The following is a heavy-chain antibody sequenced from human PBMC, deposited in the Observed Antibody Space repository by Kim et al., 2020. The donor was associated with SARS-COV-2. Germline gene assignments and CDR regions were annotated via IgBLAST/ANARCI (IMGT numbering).Heavy chain of an antibody. Sequence: KGRFTISRDNSKNTLYLQMNSLRAEDTAVYYCARGWHYDSSGYYYDYFDYWGQGTLVTVSS. CDR3: ARGWHYDSSGYYYDYFDY. D-gene: IGHD3-22*01. J-gene: IGHJ4*02. V-gene: IGHV3-53*01.